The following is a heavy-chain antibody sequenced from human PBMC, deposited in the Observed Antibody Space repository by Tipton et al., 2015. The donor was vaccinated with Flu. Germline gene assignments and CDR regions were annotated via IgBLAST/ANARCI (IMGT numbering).Heavy chain of an antibody. Sequence: PGLVKPSETLSLSCDVSGYSITSAYYWGWVRQPPGKGLEWIGNIFHSGNTYRNPSLKSRVTISVDTSKNQFSLKLSSVTAADTAVYYCARRYCGGDCYSGYFHHWGQGTLVTVSS. CDR1: GYSITSAYY. CDR2: IFHSGNT. J-gene: IGHJ1*01. D-gene: IGHD2-21*02. V-gene: IGHV4-38-2*01. CDR3: ARRYCGGDCYSGYFHH.